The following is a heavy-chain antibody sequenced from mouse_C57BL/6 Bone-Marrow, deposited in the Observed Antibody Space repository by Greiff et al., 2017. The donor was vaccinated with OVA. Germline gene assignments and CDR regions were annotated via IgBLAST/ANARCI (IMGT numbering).Heavy chain of an antibody. CDR2: INPSSGYT. D-gene: IGHD1-1*01. J-gene: IGHJ1*03. V-gene: IGHV1-4*01. CDR1: GYTFTSYT. CDR3: ARIYYGSSPDV. Sequence: VQLVESGAELARPGASVKMSCKASGYTFTSYTMHWVKQRPGQGLEWIGYINPSSGYTKYNQKFKDKATLTADKSSSTAYMQLSSLTSEDSAVYYCARIYYGSSPDVWGTGTTVTVSS.